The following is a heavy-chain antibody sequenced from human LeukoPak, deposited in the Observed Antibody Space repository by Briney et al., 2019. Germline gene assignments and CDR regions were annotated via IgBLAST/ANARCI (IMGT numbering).Heavy chain of an antibody. J-gene: IGHJ4*02. V-gene: IGHV4-39*07. D-gene: IGHD6-19*01. CDR3: APGIAVAGRNRRAPN. CDR2: IYFSRST. CDR1: GGSISSTGYY. Sequence: PSETLSLTCTVSGGSISSTGYYWGWIRQPPGKGLEWIGSIYFSRSTYYNPSLKSRVTISVDTSKNQFSLKLSSVTAADTAVYYCAPGIAVAGRNRRAPNWGQGTLVTVSS.